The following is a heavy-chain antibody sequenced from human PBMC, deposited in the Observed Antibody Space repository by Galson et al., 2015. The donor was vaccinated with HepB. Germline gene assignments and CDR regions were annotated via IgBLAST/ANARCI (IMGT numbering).Heavy chain of an antibody. J-gene: IGHJ2*01. Sequence: ETLSLTCAVYGGSFSGYYWSWIRQPPGKGLEWIGEINHSGSTNYNPSLKSRVTISVDTSKNQFSLKLSSVTAADTAVYYCARADDYDFWSGYPGGYFDLWGRGTLVTVSS. CDR1: GGSFSGYY. V-gene: IGHV4-34*01. CDR2: INHSGST. D-gene: IGHD3-3*01. CDR3: ARADDYDFWSGYPGGYFDL.